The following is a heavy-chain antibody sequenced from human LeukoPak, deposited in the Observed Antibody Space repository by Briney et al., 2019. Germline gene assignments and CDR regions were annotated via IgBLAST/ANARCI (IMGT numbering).Heavy chain of an antibody. CDR1: GFTFSSYA. D-gene: IGHD6-19*01. Sequence: GGSLRLSCAASGFTFSSYAMHWVRQAPGKGLEWVAVISYDGSNKYYADSVKGRFTISRDNSKNTLYLQMNSLRAEDTAVCYCARVPIAVAGTAYFDYWGQGTLVTVSS. CDR3: ARVPIAVAGTAYFDY. J-gene: IGHJ4*02. V-gene: IGHV3-30-3*01. CDR2: ISYDGSNK.